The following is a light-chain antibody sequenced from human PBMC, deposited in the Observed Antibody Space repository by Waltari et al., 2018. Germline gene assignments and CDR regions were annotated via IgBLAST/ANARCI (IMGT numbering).Light chain of an antibody. CDR2: DVS. V-gene: IGLV2-14*03. CDR3: TSYTSSHSLV. CDR1: SRDVGNYNL. Sequence: QSALTQPASVSGSPGQSITISCTGTSRDVGNYNLLSWYQQHPGKAPKVVIFDVSYRPSGVSNRFSGSKSGNTASLTISGLQAEDEADYYCTSYTSSHSLVFGTGTKVTVL. J-gene: IGLJ1*01.